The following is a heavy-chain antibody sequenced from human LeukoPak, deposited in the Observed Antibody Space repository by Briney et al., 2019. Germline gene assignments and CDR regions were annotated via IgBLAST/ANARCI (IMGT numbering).Heavy chain of an antibody. J-gene: IGHJ4*02. V-gene: IGHV4-61*02. Sequence: SETLSLTCTVSGGSISSGSYYWSRIRQPAGKGLEWIGRIYTSGSTNYNPSLKSRVTISVDTSKNQFSLKLSSVTAADTAVYYCARGTGYSSSWPIDYWGQGTLVTVSS. D-gene: IGHD6-13*01. CDR1: GGSISSGSYY. CDR3: ARGTGYSSSWPIDY. CDR2: IYTSGST.